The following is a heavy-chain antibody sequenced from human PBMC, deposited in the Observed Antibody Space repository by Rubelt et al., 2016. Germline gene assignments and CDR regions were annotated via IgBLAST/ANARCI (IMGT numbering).Heavy chain of an antibody. CDR2: IYSGGIT. Sequence: GFSVSSYYINWVRQAPGKGLEWVSGIYSGGITYYADSVKGKFSISRDNSKNTLYLQMNSLRAEDTAVYYCARALAGIKGPIDYWGQGTLVTVSS. CDR1: GFSVSSYY. D-gene: IGHD2-21*01. J-gene: IGHJ4*02. CDR3: ARALAGIKGPIDY. V-gene: IGHV3-66*01.